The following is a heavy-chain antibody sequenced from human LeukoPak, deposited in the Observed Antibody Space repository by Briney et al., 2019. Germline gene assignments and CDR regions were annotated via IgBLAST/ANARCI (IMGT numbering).Heavy chain of an antibody. CDR2: IYTSGST. J-gene: IGHJ3*02. Sequence: SETLSLTCTVSGGSISSYYWSWIRQPAGKGLEWIGRIYTSGSTNYNPSLKSRVTMSVDTSKNQFSLKLSSVTAADTAVYYCARRMRSGGVFDAFDIWGQGTMVTVSS. CDR3: ARRMRSGGVFDAFDI. D-gene: IGHD3-16*01. V-gene: IGHV4-4*07. CDR1: GGSISSYY.